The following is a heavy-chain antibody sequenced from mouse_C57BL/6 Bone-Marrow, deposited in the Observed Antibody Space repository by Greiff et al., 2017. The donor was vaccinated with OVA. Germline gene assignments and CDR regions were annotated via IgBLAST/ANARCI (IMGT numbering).Heavy chain of an antibody. V-gene: IGHV5-17*01. CDR1: GFTFSDYG. D-gene: IGHD1-1*01. Sequence: EVKLVESGGGLVKPGGSLKLSCAASGFTFSDYGMHWVRQAPEKGLEWVAYISSGSSTIYYADTVKGRFTISRDNAKNTLFLQMTSLRSEDTAMYYCARTFITTPYFDDWGKGTTVTVSS. CDR3: ARTFITTPYFDD. CDR2: ISSGSSTI. J-gene: IGHJ2*01.